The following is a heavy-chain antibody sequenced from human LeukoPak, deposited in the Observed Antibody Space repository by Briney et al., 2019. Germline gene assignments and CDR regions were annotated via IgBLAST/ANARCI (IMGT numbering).Heavy chain of an antibody. V-gene: IGHV5-51*01. Sequence: GESLKISCKGSGYSFTSYWIGWVRQMPGKGLEWMGIIYPGGSDTRYSPSFQGQVTISADKSISTAYLQWSSLKASDTAMYYCATLKRGYSYEYYFDYWGQGTLVTVSS. D-gene: IGHD5-18*01. CDR2: IYPGGSDT. J-gene: IGHJ4*02. CDR3: ATLKRGYSYEYYFDY. CDR1: GYSFTSYW.